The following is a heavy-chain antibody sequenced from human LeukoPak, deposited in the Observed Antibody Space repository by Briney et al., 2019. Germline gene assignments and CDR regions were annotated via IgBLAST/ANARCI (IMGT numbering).Heavy chain of an antibody. CDR1: GFTFSSYA. V-gene: IGHV3-23*01. Sequence: GGSLRLSCAASGFTFSSYAMSWVRQAPGKGLEWVSAISGSDGSTYYADSVKGRFTISRDNSKNALYLQMNSLRAEDTAVYYCAKIPDSSGPLFDYWGQGTLVTVSS. CDR2: ISGSDGST. D-gene: IGHD3-22*01. J-gene: IGHJ4*02. CDR3: AKIPDSSGPLFDY.